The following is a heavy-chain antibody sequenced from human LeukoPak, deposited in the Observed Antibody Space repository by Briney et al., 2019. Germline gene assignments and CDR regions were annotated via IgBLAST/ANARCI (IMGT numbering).Heavy chain of an antibody. CDR2: INPNSGGT. CDR3: ARDRKVVAARENYYGMDV. J-gene: IGHJ6*02. Sequence: GASVKVSCKASGYTFTGYYMHWVRQAPGQGLEWMGWINPNSGGTNYAQKFQGWVTMTRDTSISTAYMELSRLRSDDTAVYYCARDRKVVAARENYYGMDVWGQGTTVTVSS. V-gene: IGHV1-2*04. CDR1: GYTFTGYY. D-gene: IGHD2-15*01.